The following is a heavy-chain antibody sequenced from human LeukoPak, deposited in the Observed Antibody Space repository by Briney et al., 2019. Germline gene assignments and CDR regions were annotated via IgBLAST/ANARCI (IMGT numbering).Heavy chain of an antibody. Sequence: ASVKVSCKASGFTFSTSAVQWVRQARGQRPEWIGWIVVGSGNTNYAQKFQERVTITRDMSTSTAYMELSSLRSEDTAVYYCAREHYGSGSYYAGEYYFDYWGQGTLVTVSS. CDR3: AREHYGSGSYYAGEYYFDY. V-gene: IGHV1-58*01. J-gene: IGHJ4*02. CDR1: GFTFSTSA. D-gene: IGHD3-10*01. CDR2: IVVGSGNT.